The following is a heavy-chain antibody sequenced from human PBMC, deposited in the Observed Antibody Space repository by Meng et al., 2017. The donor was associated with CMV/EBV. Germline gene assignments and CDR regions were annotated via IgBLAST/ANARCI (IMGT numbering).Heavy chain of an antibody. V-gene: IGHV1-69*05. D-gene: IGHD6-6*01. Sequence: GTFSSDAISWVRQAPGQGLEWMGGIIPIFGTANYAQKFQGRVTITTDESTSTAYMELSSLRSEDTAVYYCARAGSIAALFGGGWFDPWGQGTLVTVSS. CDR2: IIPIFGTA. CDR1: GTFSSDA. J-gene: IGHJ5*02. CDR3: ARAGSIAALFGGGWFDP.